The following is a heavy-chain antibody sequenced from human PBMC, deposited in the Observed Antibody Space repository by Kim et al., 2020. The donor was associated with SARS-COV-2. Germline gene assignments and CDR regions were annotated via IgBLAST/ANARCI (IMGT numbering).Heavy chain of an antibody. D-gene: IGHD5-12*01. CDR1: GFTFSSYW. CDR2: IKQDGSEK. Sequence: GGSLRLSCAASGFTFSSYWMSWVRQAPGKGLEWVANIKQDGSEKYYVDSVKGRFTISRDNAKNSLYLQMNSLRAEDTAVYYCARAWGRRFIVATHGSWFDPWGQGTLVTVSS. J-gene: IGHJ5*02. CDR3: ARAWGRRFIVATHGSWFDP. V-gene: IGHV3-7*01.